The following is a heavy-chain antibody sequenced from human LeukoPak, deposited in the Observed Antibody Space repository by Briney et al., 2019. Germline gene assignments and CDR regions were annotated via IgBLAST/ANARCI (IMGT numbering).Heavy chain of an antibody. Sequence: PGGSLRLSCAASGFTFSSYAMSWVRQAPGKGLEWVSAISGSGGSTYYADSVKGRFTISRDNSKNTLYLQMNSLRAEDTAVYYCATHRTSGILTGRAGLFDYWGQGTLVTVSS. D-gene: IGHD3-9*01. CDR2: ISGSGGST. V-gene: IGHV3-23*01. J-gene: IGHJ4*02. CDR1: GFTFSSYA. CDR3: ATHRTSGILTGRAGLFDY.